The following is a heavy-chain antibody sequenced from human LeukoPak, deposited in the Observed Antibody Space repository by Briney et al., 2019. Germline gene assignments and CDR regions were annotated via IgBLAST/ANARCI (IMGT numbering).Heavy chain of an antibody. CDR2: INPKSGGT. CDR3: ARDRLGITDY. CDR1: GYTFTGYF. D-gene: IGHD5-12*01. V-gene: IGHV1-2*02. J-gene: IGHJ4*02. Sequence: ASVKVSCQASGYTFTGYFMHWVRQAPGQGLEWMGWINPKSGGTNYAQKFQGRVTMTRDTSISTAYMELSRLGPDDTAVYYCARDRLGITDYWGQGTLVTVSS.